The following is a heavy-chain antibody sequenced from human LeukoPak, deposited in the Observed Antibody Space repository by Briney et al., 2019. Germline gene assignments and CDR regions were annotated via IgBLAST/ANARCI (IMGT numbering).Heavy chain of an antibody. D-gene: IGHD1-20*01. V-gene: IGHV1-2*02. CDR3: ARVYNWNPLFY. CDR1: GYTFTGYY. Sequence: GASVKVSCKASGYTFTGYYMHWVRQAPGQGLEWMGWINPSSGGTNYAQKFQGRVTMTRDTSISTAYMELSRLRSDDTAVYYCARVYNWNPLFYWGQGTLVTVSS. J-gene: IGHJ4*02. CDR2: INPSSGGT.